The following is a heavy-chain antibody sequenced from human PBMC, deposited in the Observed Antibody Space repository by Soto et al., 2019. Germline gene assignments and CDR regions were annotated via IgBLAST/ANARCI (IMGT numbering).Heavy chain of an antibody. Sequence: SETLSLTCTVCGGSVSSGSYYWSWIRQPPGKGLEWIGYIYFNGNTNYNPSLKSRVTILVDTSKNQISLTLSSVTAADTAVYYCARGFWDHDGSYSGFDYWGQGTLVTVSS. D-gene: IGHD1-26*01. V-gene: IGHV4-61*01. CDR3: ARGFWDHDGSYSGFDY. J-gene: IGHJ4*02. CDR1: GGSVSSGSYY. CDR2: IYFNGNT.